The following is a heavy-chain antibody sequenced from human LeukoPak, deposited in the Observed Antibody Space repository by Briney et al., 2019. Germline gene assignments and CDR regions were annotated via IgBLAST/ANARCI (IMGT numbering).Heavy chain of an antibody. V-gene: IGHV3-23*01. CDR3: AKGATLGY. D-gene: IGHD5-12*01. CDR2: ISGSGGST. CDR1: GFTFSTNA. Sequence: PGGSLRLSCLTSGFTFSTNAMSWVRQAPGKGLEWISAISGSGGSTYYADSVKGRFTISRDNSKNTLYLQMNSLRAEDTAVYYCAKGATLGYWGQGTLVTVSS. J-gene: IGHJ4*02.